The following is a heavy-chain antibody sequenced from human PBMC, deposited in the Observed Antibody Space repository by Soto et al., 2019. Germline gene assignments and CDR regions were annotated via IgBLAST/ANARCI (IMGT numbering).Heavy chain of an antibody. CDR1: GATFSSYA. J-gene: IGHJ6*02. CDR2: IIPIFGTA. D-gene: IGHD3-22*01. CDR3: ARLDDSSGYPYYYYYGMDV. V-gene: IGHV1-69*06. Sequence: SVKVSCKASGATFSSYAISWVRQAPGQGLEWMGGIIPIFGTANYAQKFQGRVTITADKSTSTAYMELSSLRSEDTAVYYCARLDDSSGYPYYYYYGMDVWGQGTTVTVSS.